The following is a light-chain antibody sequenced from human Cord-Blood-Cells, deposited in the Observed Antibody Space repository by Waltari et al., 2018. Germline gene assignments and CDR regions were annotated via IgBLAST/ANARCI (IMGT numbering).Light chain of an antibody. Sequence: QSALTQPASVSGSPGQSITISCTGTSSDVGSYNLVSWYQQHPGKAPKPMIYEVSKRPSGVSNRFSGSKSGNTASLTSSGLQAEDEADYYCCSYAGSSTVVFGGGTKLTVL. V-gene: IGLV2-23*02. CDR3: CSYAGSSTVV. J-gene: IGLJ2*01. CDR2: EVS. CDR1: SSDVGSYNL.